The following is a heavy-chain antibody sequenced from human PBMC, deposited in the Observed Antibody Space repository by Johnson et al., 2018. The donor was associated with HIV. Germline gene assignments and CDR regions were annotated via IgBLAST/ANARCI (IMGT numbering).Heavy chain of an antibody. D-gene: IGHD1-14*01. CDR3: APRDPTRRPGVLDI. V-gene: IGHV3-11*04. CDR2: ISGTSSHM. CDR1: GFTFSDYY. Sequence: QVQLVESGGGLVRPGGSLRLSCAASGFTFSDYYMTWIRQAPGKGLEWLSYISGTSSHMSYADSVKGRFTISRDNAKNSLYLQMNSLRAEDKAVYYCAPRDPTRRPGVLDIWGQGTMVTVSS. J-gene: IGHJ3*02.